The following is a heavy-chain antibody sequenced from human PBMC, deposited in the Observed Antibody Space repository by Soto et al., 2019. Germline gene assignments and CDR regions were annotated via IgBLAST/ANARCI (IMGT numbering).Heavy chain of an antibody. V-gene: IGHV3-11*01. Sequence: ESRGGLVKPGGSLRLSCAASGLTFSDCYMNWIRQAPWKGLEWVSYISSSGSSINYAGSVKGRFTISRDNAKNSLDLQMNSLRAEDTAMYYCARVRFGEWGYAMDVWGQGTTVTVSS. CDR3: ARVRFGEWGYAMDV. J-gene: IGHJ6*02. CDR1: GLTFSDCY. D-gene: IGHD3-10*01. CDR2: ISSSGSSI.